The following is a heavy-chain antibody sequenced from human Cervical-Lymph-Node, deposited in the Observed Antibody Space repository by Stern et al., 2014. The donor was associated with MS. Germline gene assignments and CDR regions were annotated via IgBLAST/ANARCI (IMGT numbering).Heavy chain of an antibody. Sequence: QVQLVQSGAEVKKPGASVKVPCKVSGYTLTELSMHWVRQAPRKGLEWMGGFDPEDGETIYAQKFQGRVTMTEDTSTDTAYMELSSLRSEDTAVYYCATLSPGAGGNYYRHFDYWGQGTLVTVSS. CDR3: ATLSPGAGGNYYRHFDY. V-gene: IGHV1-24*01. J-gene: IGHJ4*02. D-gene: IGHD1-26*01. CDR2: FDPEDGET. CDR1: GYTLTELS.